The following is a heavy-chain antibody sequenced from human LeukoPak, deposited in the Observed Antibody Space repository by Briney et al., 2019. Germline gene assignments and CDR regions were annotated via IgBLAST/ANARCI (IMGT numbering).Heavy chain of an antibody. D-gene: IGHD3-16*02. J-gene: IGHJ3*02. CDR1: GGSISSYY. CDR2: IYYSGST. Sequence: SETLSLTCTVSGGSISSYYWSWIRQPPGKGLEWIGYIYYSGSTNYNPSLKSRVTISVDTSKNQFSLKLSSVTAADTAVYYCARLLGSYDYVWGSYPRDAFDIWGQGTMVTVSS. V-gene: IGHV4-59*08. CDR3: ARLLGSYDYVWGSYPRDAFDI.